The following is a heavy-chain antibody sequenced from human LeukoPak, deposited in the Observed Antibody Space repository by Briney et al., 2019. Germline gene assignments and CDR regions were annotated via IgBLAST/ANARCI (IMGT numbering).Heavy chain of an antibody. D-gene: IGHD5-24*01. CDR3: ARPSTVEMATITYFDY. J-gene: IGHJ4*02. Sequence: GESLQISSKGSGYSFTSYWIGWVRQMPGKGLEWMGIIYPGDSDTRYSPSFQGQVTISADKSISTAYLQWSSLKASDTAMYYCARPSTVEMATITYFDYWGQGTLVTVSS. CDR1: GYSFTSYW. V-gene: IGHV5-51*01. CDR2: IYPGDSDT.